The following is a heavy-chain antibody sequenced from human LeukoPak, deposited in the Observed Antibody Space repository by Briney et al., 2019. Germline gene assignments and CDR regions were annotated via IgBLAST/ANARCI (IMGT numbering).Heavy chain of an antibody. Sequence: GGSLRLSCAASGFTFSSFAMSWVRQAPGKGLDWVSSISGGSDNTYYADSVKGRFTISRDNSKNTVDLHMSSLTADDTAVYYCANMQLVKGVFEIWGQGTRATVSS. J-gene: IGHJ3*02. CDR2: ISGGSDNT. CDR1: GFTFSSFA. CDR3: ANMQLVKGVFEI. D-gene: IGHD6-13*01. V-gene: IGHV3-23*01.